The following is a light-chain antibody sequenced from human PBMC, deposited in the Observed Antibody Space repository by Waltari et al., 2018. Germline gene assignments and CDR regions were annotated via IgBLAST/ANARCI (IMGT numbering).Light chain of an antibody. V-gene: IGKV3-15*01. CDR3: QQYNYWPPLT. CDR1: QSVNSN. CDR2: GAS. Sequence: EILMTQSPATLSVSPGESATPSCRASQSVNSNLAWYQQKPGQAPRLLISGASTRATGIPARFSGTGSGTEFTLTITSLQSEDFATYYCQQYNYWPPLTFGGGTKVEI. J-gene: IGKJ4*01.